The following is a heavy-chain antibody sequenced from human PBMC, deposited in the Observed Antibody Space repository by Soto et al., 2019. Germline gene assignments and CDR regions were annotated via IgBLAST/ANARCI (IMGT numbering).Heavy chain of an antibody. CDR1: GFTFSSYA. CDR2: ISYDGSNK. V-gene: IGHV3-30-3*01. D-gene: IGHD6-19*01. J-gene: IGHJ4*02. CDR3: AREGQWLPHHPIFDY. Sequence: PGGSLRLSCAASGFTFSSYAMHWVRQAPGKGLEWVAVISYDGSNKYYADSVKGRFTISRDNSKNTLYLQMNSLRAEDTAVYYCAREGQWLPHHPIFDYWGQGTLVTVSS.